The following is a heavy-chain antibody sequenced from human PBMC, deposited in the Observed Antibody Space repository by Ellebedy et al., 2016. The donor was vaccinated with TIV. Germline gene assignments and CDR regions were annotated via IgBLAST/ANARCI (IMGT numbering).Heavy chain of an antibody. D-gene: IGHD2-2*01. CDR3: AREYQEYYFDY. J-gene: IGHJ4*02. CDR2: ISSDGSAA. Sequence: GGSLRLSCGASGFSFSSYWMHWVRQAPGKGLVWVSRISSDGSAATYADSVKGRFTISRDNAKNTVYLQMNSLRAEDTAVYYCAREYQEYYFDYWGQGTLVTVSS. V-gene: IGHV3-74*03. CDR1: GFSFSSYW.